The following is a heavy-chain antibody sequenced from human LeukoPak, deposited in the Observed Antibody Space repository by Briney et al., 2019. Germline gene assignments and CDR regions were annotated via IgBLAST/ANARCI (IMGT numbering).Heavy chain of an antibody. D-gene: IGHD3-16*01. V-gene: IGHV3-48*04. CDR2: ISPRSETI. CDR1: GFSFNRRG. CDR3: ARIDGPTVFTYYMDL. J-gene: IGHJ6*03. Sequence: PGGSLRLSCATYGFSFNRRGMNWVRHPPGKGLEWVSYISPRSETIYYAESVKGRFTVSRDDSKDSLYLQMHTLRAEDTAVYYCARIDGPTVFTYYMDLWGKGTTVTVAS.